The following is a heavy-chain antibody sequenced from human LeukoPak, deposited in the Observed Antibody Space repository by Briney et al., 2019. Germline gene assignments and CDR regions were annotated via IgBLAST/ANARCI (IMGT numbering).Heavy chain of an antibody. Sequence: ASVKVSCKASGYTFTSYGISWVRQAPGQGLEWMGIINPSGGSTSYAQKFQGRVTMTRDTSTSTVYMELSSLRSEDTAVYYCAREVGATENYYYYGMDVWGQGTTVTVSS. D-gene: IGHD1-26*01. V-gene: IGHV1-46*01. CDR2: INPSGGST. CDR1: GYTFTSYG. J-gene: IGHJ6*02. CDR3: AREVGATENYYYYGMDV.